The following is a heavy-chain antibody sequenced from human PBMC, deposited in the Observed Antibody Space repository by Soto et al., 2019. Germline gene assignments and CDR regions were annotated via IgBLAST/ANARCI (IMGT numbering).Heavy chain of an antibody. CDR3: ARKTYYGSGSYNWFDP. CDR2: ISPIFGTT. D-gene: IGHD3-10*01. J-gene: IGHJ5*02. CDR1: GGTFSSYA. Sequence: QVQQVQSGAEVKKPGSSVKVSCKASGGTFSSYAVNTISWVRQAPGQGLEWMGGISPIFGTTHYAQKFQGRLTITADETTSTAYMELRSLRSEDTAVYYCARKTYYGSGSYNWFDPSGQGTLVTVSS. V-gene: IGHV1-69*01.